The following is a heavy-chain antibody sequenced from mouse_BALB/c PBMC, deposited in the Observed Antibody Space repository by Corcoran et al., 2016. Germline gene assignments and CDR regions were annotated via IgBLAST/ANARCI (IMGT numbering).Heavy chain of an antibody. J-gene: IGHJ2*01. CDR2: INPYNDGT. CDR1: GYTFTSYV. V-gene: IGHV1S136*01. Sequence: EVQLQQSGREQVKPGASEKMYCKASGYTFTSYVMHWVKQKPGQGLEWIGYINPYNDGTKYNEKFKGKATLTSDKSSSTAYMELSSLTSEDSAVYYCARPYFDYWGQGTTLTVSS. CDR3: ARPYFDY.